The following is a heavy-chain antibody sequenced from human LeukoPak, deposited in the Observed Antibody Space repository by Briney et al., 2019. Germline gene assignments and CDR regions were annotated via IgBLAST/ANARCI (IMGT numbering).Heavy chain of an antibody. Sequence: GGSLRLSCAASGFTFSSYDMSWVRQAPGKGLEWASVIYSGGSTYYADSVKGQFTISRDNSKNTLYLQMNSLRAEDTAVYYCARDQSYGYFWYFDLWGRGTLVTVSS. D-gene: IGHD5-18*01. CDR3: ARDQSYGYFWYFDL. J-gene: IGHJ2*01. CDR2: IYSGGST. V-gene: IGHV3-53*01. CDR1: GFTFSSYD.